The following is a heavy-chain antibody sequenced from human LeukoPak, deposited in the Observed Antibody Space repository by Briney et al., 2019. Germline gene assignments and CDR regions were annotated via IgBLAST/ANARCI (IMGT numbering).Heavy chain of an antibody. D-gene: IGHD3-22*01. CDR1: GFTFSNYA. CDR2: ISGSGGST. V-gene: IGHV3-23*01. Sequence: PGGSLRLSCAASGFTFSNYAMSWVRQAPGKGLEWVSGISGSGGSTYYADSVKGRFTISRDNSKNTLYLQMNSLRGEDAVYYCAKGDSSSYYPRAYFDYWGQGTLVTVSS. CDR3: AKGDSSSYYPRAYFDY. J-gene: IGHJ4*02.